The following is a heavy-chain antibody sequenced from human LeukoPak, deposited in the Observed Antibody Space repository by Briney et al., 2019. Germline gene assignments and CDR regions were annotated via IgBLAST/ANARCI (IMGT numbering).Heavy chain of an antibody. CDR3: ARESSTVEGDY. D-gene: IGHD4-23*01. J-gene: IGHJ4*02. CDR2: IYYSGST. Sequence: SETLSLTCTVSGGSISSGGYYWSWIRQHPGKGLEWIGYIYYSGSTYYHPSLKSRITISVDTSKNQSSLKLSSVTAADTAVYYCARESSTVEGDYWGQGTLVTVSS. V-gene: IGHV4-31*03. CDR1: GGSISSGGYY.